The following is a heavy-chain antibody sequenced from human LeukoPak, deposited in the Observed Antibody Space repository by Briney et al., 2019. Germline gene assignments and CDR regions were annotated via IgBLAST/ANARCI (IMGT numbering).Heavy chain of an antibody. D-gene: IGHD6-19*01. J-gene: IGHJ4*02. CDR2: INDYGANT. Sequence: PGASLRLSCAASGFTFKEYGMSWVRQAPGKGLEWVSTINDYGANTHYADSVKGRFTISRDSSKNTLFLQMNSLRADDTARYYCTKGDGGWYPIDSWGQGTLIIVSS. CDR3: TKGDGGWYPIDS. V-gene: IGHV3-23*01. CDR1: GFTFKEYG.